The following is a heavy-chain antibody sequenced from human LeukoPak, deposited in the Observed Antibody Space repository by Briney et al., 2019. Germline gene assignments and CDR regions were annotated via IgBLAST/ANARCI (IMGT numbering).Heavy chain of an antibody. Sequence: ASVKVSCKASGYTFTSYYMHWVRQAPGQGLEWMGWINPNSGGTNYAQKFQGRVTMTRDTSISTAYMELSRLRSDDTAVYYCAREGYCSSTSCYTWFDPWGQGTLVTVSS. CDR2: INPNSGGT. CDR3: AREGYCSSTSCYTWFDP. CDR1: GYTFTSYY. J-gene: IGHJ5*02. D-gene: IGHD2-2*02. V-gene: IGHV1-2*02.